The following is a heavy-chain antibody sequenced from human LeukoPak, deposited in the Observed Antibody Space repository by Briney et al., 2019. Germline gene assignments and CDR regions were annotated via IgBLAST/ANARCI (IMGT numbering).Heavy chain of an antibody. V-gene: IGHV4-30-2*01. J-gene: IGHJ4*02. CDR1: GGSISSGGYS. D-gene: IGHD2-15*01. CDR3: ARARHWPDGGKEYYFDY. Sequence: PSQTLSLTCAVSGGSISSGGYSWSWIRQPPGTGLEWIGYIYHSGSTYYNPSLKSRVTISVDRSKNQFSLKLSSVTAADTAVYYCARARHWPDGGKEYYFDYWGQGTLVTVSS. CDR2: IYHSGST.